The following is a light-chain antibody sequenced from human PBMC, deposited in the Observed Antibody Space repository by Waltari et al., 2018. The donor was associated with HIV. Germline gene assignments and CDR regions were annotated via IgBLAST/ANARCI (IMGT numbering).Light chain of an antibody. CDR2: EVS. CDR3: SSYTTSSSTLP. J-gene: IGLJ2*01. Sequence: QSALTQPASVSGSPGQSITISCTGTSSDVGGYNYVSWYQQRPGQAPKLMIYEVSNRLPGVSNRFSGSKSGNTASLTISGLQAEDEADYYCSSYTTSSSTLPFGGGTKLTVL. V-gene: IGLV2-14*01. CDR1: SSDVGGYNY.